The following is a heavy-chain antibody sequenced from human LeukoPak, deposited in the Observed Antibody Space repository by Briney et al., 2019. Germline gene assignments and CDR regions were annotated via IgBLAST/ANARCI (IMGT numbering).Heavy chain of an antibody. Sequence: SGPTLVNPTQTLTLTCTFSGFSLSTGGVGVGWIRQPPGKALEWLALIYWDDDKRYSPSLKSRLTITKDTSKNQVVLTMTNMDPVDTATYYCAHRRYYYGSGSYFWFDLWGQGTLVTVSS. V-gene: IGHV2-5*02. J-gene: IGHJ5*02. CDR2: IYWDDDK. CDR3: AHRRYYYGSGSYFWFDL. D-gene: IGHD3-10*01. CDR1: GFSLSTGGVG.